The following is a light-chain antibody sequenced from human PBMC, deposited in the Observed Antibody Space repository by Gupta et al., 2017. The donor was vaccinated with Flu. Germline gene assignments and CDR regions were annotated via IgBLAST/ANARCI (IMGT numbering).Light chain of an antibody. V-gene: IGLV1-44*01. CDR1: STQLGSNN. J-gene: IGLJ3*02. CDR3: TSGNPSRNRWV. Sequence: RLTIACTGGSTQLGSNNVSCCQHLPRTAPNLLIYGDKRRHPGGPERFSGSNCEASAALAINRLHAEDEADYYCTSGNPSRNRWVFGGGTKLTVL. CDR2: GDK.